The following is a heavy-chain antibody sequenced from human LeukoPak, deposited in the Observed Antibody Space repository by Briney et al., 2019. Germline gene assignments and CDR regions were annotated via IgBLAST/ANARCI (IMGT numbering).Heavy chain of an antibody. CDR1: GFTFSTYS. CDR2: ISRSASTI. V-gene: IGHV3-48*01. J-gene: IGHJ5*02. D-gene: IGHD3-10*01. CDR3: ARDPLSSAP. Sequence: PGGSLRLSCAASGFTFSTYSMNWVRQAPGKGLEWVSYISRSASTIYYADSVKGRFTISRDNAKNSLSLQMNSLRAEDTAVYYCARDPLSSAPWGQGTLVTVSS.